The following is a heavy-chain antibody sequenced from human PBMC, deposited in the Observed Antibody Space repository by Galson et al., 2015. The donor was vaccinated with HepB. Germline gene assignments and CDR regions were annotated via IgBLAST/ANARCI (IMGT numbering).Heavy chain of an antibody. CDR1: GFTFDDYA. Sequence: LRLSCAASGFTFDDYAMSWFRQAPGKGLEWVGFIRSKAYGGTTEYAASVKGRFIILRDDSKSIAYLQMNSLKTEDTAVYYCNKGSGELYFYGLDVWGQGTTVTVSS. D-gene: IGHD3-10*01. CDR2: IRSKAYGGTT. V-gene: IGHV3-49*03. J-gene: IGHJ6*02. CDR3: NKGSGELYFYGLDV.